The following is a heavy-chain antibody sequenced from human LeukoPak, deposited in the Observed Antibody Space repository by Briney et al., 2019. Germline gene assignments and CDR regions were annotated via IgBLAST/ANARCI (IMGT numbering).Heavy chain of an antibody. CDR2: IYSGGST. V-gene: IGHV3-66*01. J-gene: IGHJ4*02. CDR1: EFTFSSYN. CDR3: ARDDYGGNSDDY. Sequence: PGGSLRLSCAASEFTFSSYNMNWVRQAPGKGLEWVSVIYSGGSTYYADSVKGRFTISRDNSKNTLYLQMNSLRAEDTAVYYCARDDYGGNSDDYWGQGTLVTVSS. D-gene: IGHD4-23*01.